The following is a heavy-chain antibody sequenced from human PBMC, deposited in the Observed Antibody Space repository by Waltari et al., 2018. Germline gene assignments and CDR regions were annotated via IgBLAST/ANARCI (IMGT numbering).Heavy chain of an antibody. D-gene: IGHD1-1*01. Sequence: QVQLVQSGAVMKKPGSSVKVSCKASEGTFKTYSVSWVRQAPGQGLEWLGRIVPDIGNTNFIQKLRGRFSISVDKSTTTAYMQLNRLRIEDTAMYFCARGRGDGWNVNTFDVWGQGTMVMVSA. V-gene: IGHV1-69*04. CDR2: IVPDIGNT. J-gene: IGHJ3*01. CDR3: ARGRGDGWNVNTFDV. CDR1: EGTFKTYS.